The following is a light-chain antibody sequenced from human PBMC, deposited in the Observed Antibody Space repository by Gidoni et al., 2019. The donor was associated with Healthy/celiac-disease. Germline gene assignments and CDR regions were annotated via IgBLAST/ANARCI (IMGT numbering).Light chain of an antibody. V-gene: IGLV2-14*01. J-gene: IGLJ3*02. Sequence: QSALTQPASVSRSPGQSITISCTGTRSDVGGYNYVSWYQQLPGNAPNLMIYEVSNRPSGVSNRFSGSKSGNTASLTISGLQAEDEADYYCSSYTSSSTLEWVFGGGTKLTVL. CDR1: RSDVGGYNY. CDR3: SSYTSSSTLEWV. CDR2: EVS.